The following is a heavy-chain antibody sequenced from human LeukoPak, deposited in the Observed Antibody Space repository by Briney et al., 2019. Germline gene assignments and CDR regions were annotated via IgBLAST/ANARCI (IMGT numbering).Heavy chain of an antibody. CDR3: AREGGSSSWYENWFDP. CDR2: IYSGGST. CDR1: GFTVRRNY. V-gene: IGHV3-66*01. J-gene: IGHJ5*02. D-gene: IGHD6-13*01. Sequence: GGSLRLSCAASGFTVRRNYMSWVRQAPGKGLEWVSVIYSGGSTYYADSVKGRFTISRDNSKNTLYLQMNSLRVEDTAVYYCAREGGSSSWYENWFDPWGQGTLVTVSS.